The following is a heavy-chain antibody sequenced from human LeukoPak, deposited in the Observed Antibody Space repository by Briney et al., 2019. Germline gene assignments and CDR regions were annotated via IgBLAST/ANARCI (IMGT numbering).Heavy chain of an antibody. Sequence: GGSLRLSCAASGFTFSNAWMSWVRQAPGKGLEWVGRIKSKTDGGTTDYAAPVKGRFTISRDDSKNTLYLQMNSLKTEDTAVYYCTADAGKGRYFDWLLPTSDAFDIWGQGTTVTVSS. CDR3: TADAGKGRYFDWLLPTSDAFDI. CDR1: GFTFSNAW. V-gene: IGHV3-15*01. J-gene: IGHJ3*02. CDR2: IKSKTDGGTT. D-gene: IGHD3-9*01.